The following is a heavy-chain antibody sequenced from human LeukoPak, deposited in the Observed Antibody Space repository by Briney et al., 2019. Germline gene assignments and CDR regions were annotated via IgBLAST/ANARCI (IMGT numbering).Heavy chain of an antibody. CDR1: GFTFSSYW. Sequence: GGSLTLSCAVYGFTFSSYWMSWVRQAPGKGPEWVANIKQDGSEKNYVDSVKGRFTISRDNAKDSLYLQMNSLRAEDTAVYYCARDSFPTVLLYYFDYWGQGTLVTVSS. J-gene: IGHJ4*02. CDR3: ARDSFPTVLLYYFDY. D-gene: IGHD4-17*01. CDR2: IKQDGSEK. V-gene: IGHV3-7*01.